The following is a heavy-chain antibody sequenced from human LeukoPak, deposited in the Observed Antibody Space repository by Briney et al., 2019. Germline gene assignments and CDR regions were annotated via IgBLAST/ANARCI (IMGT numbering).Heavy chain of an antibody. V-gene: IGHV3-21*01. J-gene: IGHJ5*02. D-gene: IGHD5-18*01. Sequence: GGSLRLSCVASGFTFSSYSMNWVRQAPGKGLEWVSSISSNTTYIYYADSVKGRFTISRDNAKNSLYLQMNSLRAEDTAVYYCAKTRGYSYGWLDPWGQGTLVTVSA. CDR1: GFTFSSYS. CDR2: ISSNTTYI. CDR3: AKTRGYSYGWLDP.